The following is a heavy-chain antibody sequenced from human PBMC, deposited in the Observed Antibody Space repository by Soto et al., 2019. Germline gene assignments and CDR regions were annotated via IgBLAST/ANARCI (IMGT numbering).Heavy chain of an antibody. CDR1: GFTFSSYG. Sequence: QVQLVESGGGVVQPGRSLRLSCAASGFTFSSYGMHWVRQAPGKGLEWVAVISYDGSNKYYADSVKGRFTISRDNSKNTLYLQMNSLRAEDTAVYYCAKDLLGYCSSTSCYAGSSWGQGTLVTVSS. CDR3: AKDLLGYCSSTSCYAGSS. D-gene: IGHD2-2*01. J-gene: IGHJ4*02. CDR2: ISYDGSNK. V-gene: IGHV3-30*18.